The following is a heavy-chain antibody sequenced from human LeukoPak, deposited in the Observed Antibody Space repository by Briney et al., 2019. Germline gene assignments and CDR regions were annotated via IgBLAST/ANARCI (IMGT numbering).Heavy chain of an antibody. J-gene: IGHJ3*02. V-gene: IGHV4-38-2*01. D-gene: IGHD2-2*02. CDR2: ISHSGST. Sequence: SETLSLTCAVSGYSISSGYYWGWIRQPPGKGLEWIGSISHSGSTYYNPSLKSRVTISVDTSKNQFSLKLSSVTAADTAVYYCARASPDCSSTSCYTGGAFDIWGQGTMVTVSS. CDR3: ARASPDCSSTSCYTGGAFDI. CDR1: GYSISSGYY.